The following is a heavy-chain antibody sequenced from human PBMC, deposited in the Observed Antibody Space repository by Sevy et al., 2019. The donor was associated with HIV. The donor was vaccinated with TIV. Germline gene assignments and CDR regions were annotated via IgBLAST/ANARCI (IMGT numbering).Heavy chain of an antibody. J-gene: IGHJ3*02. CDR2: RSYDGSSK. D-gene: IGHD3-3*01. V-gene: IGHV3-30*18. Sequence: GGSLRLSCAASGFNFSSYGMHWVRLAPGKGLEWVADRSYDGSSKDYAESVKGRFTISRDNSKNTLSLQISSLRAEDTAVYYCAKESGSYYDFWSGHDAFDIWGQGTMVTVSS. CDR3: AKESGSYYDFWSGHDAFDI. CDR1: GFNFSSYG.